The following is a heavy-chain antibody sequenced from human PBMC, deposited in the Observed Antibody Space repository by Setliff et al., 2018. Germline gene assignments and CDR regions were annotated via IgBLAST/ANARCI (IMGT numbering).Heavy chain of an antibody. CDR2: INPNSGGT. CDR3: ARDLGGIWKTYFDY. Sequence: ASVKVSCKASGYTFNNYFLHWVRQAPGQGLEWMGWINPNSGGTNYAQKFQGRVTMTRDTSISTAYMELSRLRSDDTAVYYCARDLGGIWKTYFDYWGQGTLVTVSS. V-gene: IGHV1-2*02. J-gene: IGHJ4*02. D-gene: IGHD1-1*01. CDR1: GYTFNNYF.